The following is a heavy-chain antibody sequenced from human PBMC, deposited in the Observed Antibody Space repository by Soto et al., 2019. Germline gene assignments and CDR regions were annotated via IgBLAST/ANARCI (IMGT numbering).Heavy chain of an antibody. CDR2: IRSQSDGGTT. J-gene: IGHJ4*02. CDR1: GFTFSNAW. CDR3: ATDLIGATTRDY. D-gene: IGHD5-12*01. Sequence: PGGSLRLSCAASGFTFSNAWMNWVRQAPGKGLEWVGRIRSQSDGGTTDYAAPVKGRFTISRDDSKYMLFLQMNTVINEDTAVYYCATDLIGATTRDYWGQGTLVTVSS. V-gene: IGHV3-15*07.